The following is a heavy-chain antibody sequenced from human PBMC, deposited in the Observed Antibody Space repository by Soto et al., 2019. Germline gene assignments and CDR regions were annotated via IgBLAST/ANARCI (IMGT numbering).Heavy chain of an antibody. V-gene: IGHV3-30-3*01. Sequence: QVQLVESGGGVVQPGRSLRLSCAASGFTFSSYAMHWVRQAPGKGLEWVAVISYDGSNKYYADSVKGRFTISRDNSKNTLYLQMNSLRAEDTAVYYCASSPIIAFVAVAGGYYWGQGTLVTVSS. D-gene: IGHD6-19*01. CDR2: ISYDGSNK. J-gene: IGHJ4*02. CDR1: GFTFSSYA. CDR3: ASSPIIAFVAVAGGYY.